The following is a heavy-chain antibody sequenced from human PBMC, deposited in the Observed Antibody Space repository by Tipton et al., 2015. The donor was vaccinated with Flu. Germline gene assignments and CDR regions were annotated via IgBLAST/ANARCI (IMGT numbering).Heavy chain of an antibody. CDR1: GGSISSYY. CDR2: IYTSGST. Sequence: LRLSCIVSGGSISSYYWSWIRQPAGKGLEWIERIYTSGSTNYNPSLKSRVTMSVDTSKNQFSLKLSSVTAADTAVYYCAREEYCSGGTCYEGWFDPWGQGTLVTVSS. D-gene: IGHD2-15*01. CDR3: AREEYCSGGTCYEGWFDP. J-gene: IGHJ5*02. V-gene: IGHV4-4*07.